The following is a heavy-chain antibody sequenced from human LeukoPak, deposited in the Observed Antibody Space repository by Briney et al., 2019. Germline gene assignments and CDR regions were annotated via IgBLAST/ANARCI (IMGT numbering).Heavy chain of an antibody. CDR1: GDSISRSTYY. J-gene: IGHJ4*02. CDR3: ARSSGTGTFSY. V-gene: IGHV4-39*02. Sequence: SETLSLTCTVSGDSISRSTYYWAWIRQPPGKGLGWIGSVYYGRSPYFNPSLESRATISVDTSKNHFSLKMSSVTAADTAVYYCARSSGTGTFSYWGQGTLVTVSS. D-gene: IGHD6-25*01. CDR2: VYYGRSP.